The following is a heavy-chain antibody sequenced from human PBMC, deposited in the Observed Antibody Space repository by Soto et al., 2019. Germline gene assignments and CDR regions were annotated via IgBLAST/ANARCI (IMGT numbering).Heavy chain of an antibody. Sequence: ASVKVSCKASGYTFTGYYMHWVRQAPGQGLEWMGWINPNSGGTNYAQKFQGWVTMTRDTSISTAYMELSRLRSDDTAVYYCARAVKDSGYDYTPYYYYGMDVWGQGTTVTV. J-gene: IGHJ6*02. CDR2: INPNSGGT. V-gene: IGHV1-2*04. CDR1: GYTFTGYY. D-gene: IGHD5-12*01. CDR3: ARAVKDSGYDYTPYYYYGMDV.